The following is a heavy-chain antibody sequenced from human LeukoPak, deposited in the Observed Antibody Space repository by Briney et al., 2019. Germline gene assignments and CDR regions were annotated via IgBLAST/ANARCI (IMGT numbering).Heavy chain of an antibody. Sequence: GGSLRLSCAASGFTLSNAWMSWVRQAPGKGLEWVGRIKSKTDGGTTDYAAPVKGRFTISRDDSKNTLYLQMNSLKTEDTAVYYCTTEYDFWSGYQDWGQGTLVTVSS. CDR3: TTEYDFWSGYQD. D-gene: IGHD3-3*01. J-gene: IGHJ4*02. V-gene: IGHV3-15*01. CDR2: IKSKTDGGTT. CDR1: GFTLSNAW.